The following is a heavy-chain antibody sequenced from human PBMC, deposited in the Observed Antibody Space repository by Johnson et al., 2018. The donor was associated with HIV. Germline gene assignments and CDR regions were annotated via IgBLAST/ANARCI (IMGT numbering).Heavy chain of an antibody. V-gene: IGHV3-66*02. J-gene: IGHJ3*02. D-gene: IGHD3-10*01. CDR3: ARGSEDPWGFYGSGGDAFDI. CDR2: LYSGGRT. CDR1: GFTVSSNY. Sequence: EQLVESGGGLVQPGGSLRLSCAASGFTVSSNYMSWVRQAPGKGLDRGTALYSGGRTYYADSVRGRFTISRDNSKNTLYLQMNSLRAEDTAVYYCARGSEDPWGFYGSGGDAFDIWGQGTMVTVSS.